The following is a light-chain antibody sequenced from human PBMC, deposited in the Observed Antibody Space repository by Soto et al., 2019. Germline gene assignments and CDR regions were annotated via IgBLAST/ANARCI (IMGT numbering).Light chain of an antibody. CDR3: QQCGSSPET. CDR1: ENVSRNY. CDR2: GAS. J-gene: IGKJ1*01. V-gene: IGKV3-20*01. Sequence: EIVLTQSPGTLCLSPGERAALSCRTSENVSRNYLAWYQQKPGQAPRLLIYGASSRATGIPDRFSGSGSGTDFTLTIGRLEPEDFAVYYCQQCGSSPETFGQGTTVDIK.